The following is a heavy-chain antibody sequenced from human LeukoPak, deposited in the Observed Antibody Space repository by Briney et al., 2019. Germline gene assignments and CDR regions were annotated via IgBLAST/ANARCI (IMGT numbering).Heavy chain of an antibody. V-gene: IGHV3-7*01. CDR3: ARAPSYSPFDY. CDR2: IKQDGSEK. D-gene: IGHD1-26*01. J-gene: IGHJ4*02. Sequence: GGSLRLSCAASGFTFSTYNMNWVRQAPGKGLEWVANIKQDGSEKYYVDSVKGRFTISRDNAKNSLYLQMNSLRAEDTAVYYCARAPSYSPFDYWGQGSLVTVSS. CDR1: GFTFSTYN.